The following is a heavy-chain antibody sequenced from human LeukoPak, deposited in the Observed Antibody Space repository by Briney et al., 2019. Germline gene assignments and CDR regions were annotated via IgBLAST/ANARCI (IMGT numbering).Heavy chain of an antibody. CDR2: INPDGSQK. CDR1: GFTFYSDW. Sequence: PGGSLRLPCAASGFTFYSDWMTWVRQAPGKGLEWVANINPDGSQKYYVDSVKGRFTISRDNAKNSLSLQMNSLRAEDTALYYCARHDCTSANCPLDYWAREPWSPSPQ. V-gene: IGHV3-7*03. CDR3: ARHDCTSANCPLDY. D-gene: IGHD2-2*01. J-gene: IGHJ4*02.